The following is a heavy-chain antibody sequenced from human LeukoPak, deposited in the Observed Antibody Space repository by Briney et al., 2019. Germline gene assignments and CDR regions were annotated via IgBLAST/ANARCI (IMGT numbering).Heavy chain of an antibody. Sequence: GGSLRLSCAASGFTFSSYGMHWVRQAPGKGLEWVAFIRYDGSNKYYADSVKGRFTISRDNSKNTLYLQMNSLRAEDTAVYYCAKDRDGYNNLDRYYFDYWGRGTLVTVSS. D-gene: IGHD5-24*01. CDR3: AKDRDGYNNLDRYYFDY. V-gene: IGHV3-30*02. CDR1: GFTFSSYG. J-gene: IGHJ4*02. CDR2: IRYDGSNK.